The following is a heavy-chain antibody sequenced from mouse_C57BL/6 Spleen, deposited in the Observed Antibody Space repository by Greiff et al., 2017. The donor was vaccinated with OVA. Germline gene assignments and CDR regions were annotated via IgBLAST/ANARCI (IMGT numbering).Heavy chain of an antibody. Sequence: EVQRVESGGGLVKPGGSLKLSCAASGFTFSDYGMHWVRQAPEKGLEWVAYISSGSSTIYYADTVKGRFTISRDNAKNTLFLQMTSLRSEDTAMYYCARSLHYYGYDGYAMDYWGQGTSVTVSS. CDR2: ISSGSSTI. J-gene: IGHJ4*01. CDR3: ARSLHYYGYDGYAMDY. V-gene: IGHV5-17*01. CDR1: GFTFSDYG. D-gene: IGHD2-2*01.